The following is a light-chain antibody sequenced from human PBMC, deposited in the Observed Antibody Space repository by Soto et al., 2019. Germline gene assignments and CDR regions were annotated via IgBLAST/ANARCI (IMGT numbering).Light chain of an antibody. CDR3: QQYNVWPWYT. V-gene: IGKV3-15*01. CDR1: QSVSSN. CDR2: AAS. Sequence: EIVMTQSPATLSVSPGERVTLSCRASQSVSSNLAWYQQKPGQAPRLLIYAASTRATGIPARFSGSGSGTEFTLTIGSLQSEDFAVYYCQQYNVWPWYTFGQGTKLEIK. J-gene: IGKJ2*01.